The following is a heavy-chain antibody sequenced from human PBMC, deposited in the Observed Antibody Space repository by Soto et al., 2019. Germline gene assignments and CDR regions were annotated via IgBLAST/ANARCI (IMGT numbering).Heavy chain of an antibody. CDR3: ARQDCSSTSCYSRLNWFDP. Sequence: SETLSLTCTVSGGSISSSSYYWGWIRQPPGKGLEWIGSIYYSGSTYYNPSLKSRVTISVDTSKNQFSLKLSSVTAADTAVYYCARQDCSSTSCYSRLNWFDPWGQGTPVTASS. CDR2: IYYSGST. CDR1: GGSISSSSYY. J-gene: IGHJ5*02. D-gene: IGHD2-2*01. V-gene: IGHV4-39*01.